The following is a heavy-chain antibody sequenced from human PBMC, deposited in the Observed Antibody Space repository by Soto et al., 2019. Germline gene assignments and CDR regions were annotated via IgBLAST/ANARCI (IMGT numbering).Heavy chain of an antibody. J-gene: IGHJ4*02. CDR1: GVSISSNY. Sequence: SETMSLTCPVSGVSISSNYWTWIRPPPGKGLEWIGYVYNSGSTNYNPSLKSRVTISEDTSKSQFSLKVNSMTAADTAVYYCARYRREAVAGYTLDNWGQGMLVTVS. V-gene: IGHV4-59*01. CDR3: ARYRREAVAGYTLDN. D-gene: IGHD6-13*01. CDR2: VYNSGST.